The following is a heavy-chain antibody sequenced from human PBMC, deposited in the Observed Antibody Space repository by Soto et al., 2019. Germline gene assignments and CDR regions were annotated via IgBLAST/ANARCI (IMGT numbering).Heavy chain of an antibody. D-gene: IGHD2-2*03. CDR3: ARVVDIVVVPAAGFYYYYGMDV. Sequence: QVQLVQSGAEVKKPGSSVKVSCKASGGTFNSYAISWVRQAPGQGLEWMGGIIPIFGTANYAQKFQGRVTITADKSTSTAYMELSSLRSEDTAVYYCARVVDIVVVPAAGFYYYYGMDVWGQGTTVTVSS. V-gene: IGHV1-69*06. CDR2: IIPIFGTA. CDR1: GGTFNSYA. J-gene: IGHJ6*02.